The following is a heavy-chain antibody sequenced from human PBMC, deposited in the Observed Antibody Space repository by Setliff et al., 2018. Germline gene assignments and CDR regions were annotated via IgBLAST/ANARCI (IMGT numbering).Heavy chain of an antibody. D-gene: IGHD2-2*01. Sequence: GGSLRLSCGASGFSFRDYVMHWVRQAPGKGLEWAAFIWYDGSNKEYGDSVKGRFTISRDNSKDTLYLEMTSLRADDTAIYFCARSVPADMRHYYMDVWGEGTTVTVSS. CDR2: IWYDGSNK. V-gene: IGHV3-33*01. CDR3: ARSVPADMRHYYMDV. CDR1: GFSFRDYV. J-gene: IGHJ6*03.